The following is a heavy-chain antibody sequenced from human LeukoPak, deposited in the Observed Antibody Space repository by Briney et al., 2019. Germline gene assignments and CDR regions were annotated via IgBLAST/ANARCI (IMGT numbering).Heavy chain of an antibody. J-gene: IGHJ4*02. CDR1: GGSITSYY. CDR2: IYYSGST. Sequence: PSETLSLTCTVSGGSITSYYWSWIRQPPGKGLEWIGYIYYSGSTKYNPSLKSRVTISVDASKTQFSLKLNSVTAADTAVYYCARGSRELYYFDYWGQGTLVTVSS. D-gene: IGHD1-7*01. V-gene: IGHV4-59*01. CDR3: ARGSRELYYFDY.